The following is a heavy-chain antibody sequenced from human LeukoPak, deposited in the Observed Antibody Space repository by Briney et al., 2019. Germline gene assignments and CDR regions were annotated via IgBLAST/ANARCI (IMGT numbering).Heavy chain of an antibody. V-gene: IGHV4-61*02. Sequence: SETLSLTCTVSGASVGSGGHYWSWIRQPAGKGLEWLGRIYVTGSTNYNPSLNSRVSISIDTSNNQFFVQLTSVTAADTAVYFCARARSGPARDYFDSWGQGILVTVSS. J-gene: IGHJ4*02. CDR2: IYVTGST. D-gene: IGHD6-6*01. CDR3: ARARSGPARDYFDS. CDR1: GASVGSGGHY.